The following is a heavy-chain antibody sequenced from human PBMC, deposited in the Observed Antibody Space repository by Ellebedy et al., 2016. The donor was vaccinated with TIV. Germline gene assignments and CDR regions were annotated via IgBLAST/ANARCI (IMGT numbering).Heavy chain of an antibody. CDR2: ISAYKGDT. V-gene: IGHV1-18*04. CDR3: GRVGYIPSRGFAY. Sequence: AASVNVSCKATGYTFSNYDVTWVRRAPGPGLEWMGLISAYKGDTKYSQKAQGRVVLTIDTSTNTAYMELRSLRSDDTAVYYCGRVGYIPSRGFAYWGQGTLVNVSS. CDR1: GYTFSNYD. J-gene: IGHJ4*02. D-gene: IGHD2-2*02.